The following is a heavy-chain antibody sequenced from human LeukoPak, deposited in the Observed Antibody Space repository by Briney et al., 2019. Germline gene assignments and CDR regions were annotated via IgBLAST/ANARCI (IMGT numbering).Heavy chain of an antibody. CDR1: GGSFRGYY. CDR2: INHSGST. Sequence: SETLSLTCAVYGGSFRGYYWSWIRQPPGKGLEWIGEINHSGSTNYNPSLKSRVTISVDTSKNQFSLKLSSVTAADTAVYYCARGVTVTTPLGWFDPWGQGTLVTVSS. V-gene: IGHV4-34*01. J-gene: IGHJ5*02. CDR3: ARGVTVTTPLGWFDP. D-gene: IGHD4-17*01.